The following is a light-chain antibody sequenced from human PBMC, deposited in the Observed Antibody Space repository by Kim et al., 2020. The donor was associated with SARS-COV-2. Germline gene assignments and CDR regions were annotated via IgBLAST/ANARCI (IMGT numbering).Light chain of an antibody. CDR3: HQYGISPST. CDR2: GAF. CDR1: QGVSSSY. V-gene: IGKV3-20*01. Sequence: LSPGERATLSCRASQGVSSSYLAWYQHRGGQAPRLLIYGAFSRATGTPDRFSGSGYGTDFTLTISRLEPEDFAVYYCHQYGISPSTFGQGTKLEI. J-gene: IGKJ2*02.